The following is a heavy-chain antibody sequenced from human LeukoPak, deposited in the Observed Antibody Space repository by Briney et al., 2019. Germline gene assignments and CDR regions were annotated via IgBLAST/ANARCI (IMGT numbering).Heavy chain of an antibody. CDR3: ARRETGEPFYI. CDR2: IYYLGRT. J-gene: IGHJ3*02. V-gene: IGHV4-39*01. CDR1: GGSIRSRDYY. Sequence: SETLSLTCTVSGGSIRSRDYYWGWIRQPPVKGLEWIGNIYYLGRTYYNPSLKSRVTLSVDTSKNQFSLKLSSVTAADTAVYYCARRETGEPFYIWGQGTMVTVSS. D-gene: IGHD3-16*01.